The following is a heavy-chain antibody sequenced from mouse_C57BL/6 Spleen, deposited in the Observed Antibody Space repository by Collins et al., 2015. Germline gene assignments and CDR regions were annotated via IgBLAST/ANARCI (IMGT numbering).Heavy chain of an antibody. CDR3: TRSVYGNSY. CDR2: IDPETGGT. CDR1: GYTFTDYE. V-gene: IGHV1-15*01. D-gene: IGHD2-10*02. Sequence: QVQLQQSGAELVRPGASVTLSCKASGYTFTDYEMHWVKQTPVHGLEWIGAIDPETGGTAYNQKFKGKATLTADKSSSTAYMELRSLTSEDSAVYYCTRSVYGNSYWGQGTTLTVSS. J-gene: IGHJ2*01.